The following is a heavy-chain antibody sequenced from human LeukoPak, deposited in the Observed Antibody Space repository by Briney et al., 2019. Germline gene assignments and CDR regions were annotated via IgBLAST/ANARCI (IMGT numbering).Heavy chain of an antibody. V-gene: IGHV3-21*06. J-gene: IGHJ4*02. CDR1: GFTFSSYS. CDR2: MSYSSSYI. D-gene: IGHD3-10*01. Sequence: GGSLTLSCTASGFTFSSYSMNWIRQAPGKGLEWVSSMSYSSSYIYYPDSLKGRFTISRDNAKNSLYLQMNSLRAEDTAVYYYARGGGSGTYYLDYWGQGALVTVSS. CDR3: ARGGGSGTYYLDY.